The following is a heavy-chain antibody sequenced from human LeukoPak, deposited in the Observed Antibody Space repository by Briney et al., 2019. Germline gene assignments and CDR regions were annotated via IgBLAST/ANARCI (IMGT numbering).Heavy chain of an antibody. V-gene: IGHV1-18*01. CDR1: GHTFTSYG. CDR2: ISAYNGNT. Sequence: ASVKVSCKASGHTFTSYGISWVRQAPRQGLEWMGWISAYNGNTNYAQKLQGRVTMTTDTSTSTAYMELRSLRSDDTAVYYCARMGVGATDFDYWGQGTLVTVSS. D-gene: IGHD1-26*01. J-gene: IGHJ4*02. CDR3: ARMGVGATDFDY.